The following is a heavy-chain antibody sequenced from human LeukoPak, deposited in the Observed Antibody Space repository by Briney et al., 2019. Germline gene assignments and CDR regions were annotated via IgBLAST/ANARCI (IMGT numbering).Heavy chain of an antibody. D-gene: IGHD3-22*01. Sequence: ASVKVSCKASGYTLTSYGISWVRQAPGQGLEWMGWISAYNGNTNYAQKLQGRVTMTTDTSTSTAYMELRSLRSDDTAVYYCARDGPRYHYYDSSGYYYENYWGQGTLVTVSS. CDR3: ARDGPRYHYYDSSGYYYENY. V-gene: IGHV1-18*01. J-gene: IGHJ4*02. CDR1: GYTLTSYG. CDR2: ISAYNGNT.